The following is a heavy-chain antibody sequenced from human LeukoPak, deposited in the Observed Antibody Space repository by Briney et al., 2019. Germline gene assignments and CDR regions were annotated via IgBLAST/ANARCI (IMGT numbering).Heavy chain of an antibody. CDR2: TYYRSNWYN. J-gene: IGHJ6*02. Sequence: SQTLSLTCAISGDSVPSNTAAWNLIRQSPSRGLEWLGRTYYRSNWYNDYAVSVKSRITINPDTSKNQFSLQLNSVTPEDTAVYYCARGRHCSGGSCSSGYYYGMDVWGQGTTVTVSS. D-gene: IGHD2-15*01. CDR1: GDSVPSNTAA. CDR3: ARGRHCSGGSCSSGYYYGMDV. V-gene: IGHV6-1*01.